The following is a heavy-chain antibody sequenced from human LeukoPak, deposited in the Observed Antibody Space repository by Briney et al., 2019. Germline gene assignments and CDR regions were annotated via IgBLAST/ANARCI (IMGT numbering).Heavy chain of an antibody. J-gene: IGHJ1*01. V-gene: IGHV3-21*04. CDR1: GFTFSSYS. CDR2: TSSSSSYI. CDR3: AKVYDFWSGYYIASEYFQH. D-gene: IGHD3-3*01. Sequence: GGSLRLSCAGSGFTFSSYSMNWVRQAPGEGLEWVSSTSSSSSYIYYADSVKGRFTISRDNAKNALYLQMNSLRAEDTAVYYCAKVYDFWSGYYIASEYFQHWGQGTLVTVSS.